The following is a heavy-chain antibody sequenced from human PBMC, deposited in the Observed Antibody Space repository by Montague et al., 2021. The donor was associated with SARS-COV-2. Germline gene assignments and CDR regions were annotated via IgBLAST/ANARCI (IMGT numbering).Heavy chain of an antibody. CDR2: IYYSGST. Sequence: TLSLTCTVSGGSISSGGYYWSWIRQHPGKGLEWIGYIYYSGSTYYNPSLKSRVTISVDTPKNQFSLKLSSVTAADTAVYYCARGVTIFGVVDTIDYWGRGTLVTVSS. V-gene: IGHV4-31*03. CDR1: GGSISSGGYY. CDR3: ARGVTIFGVVDTIDY. J-gene: IGHJ4*02. D-gene: IGHD3-3*01.